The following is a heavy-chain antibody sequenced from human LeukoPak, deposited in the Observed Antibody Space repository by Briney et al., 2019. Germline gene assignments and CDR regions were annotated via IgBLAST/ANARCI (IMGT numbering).Heavy chain of an antibody. CDR1: GFTFSSYS. J-gene: IGHJ6*03. CDR3: ARDGYCSSTSCYTGFGYYYYYMDV. V-gene: IGHV3-21*01. D-gene: IGHD2-2*02. Sequence: EGSLRLSCAASGFTFSSYSMNWVRQAPGKGLEWVSSISSSSSYIYYADSVKGRFTISRDNAKNSLYLQMNSLRAEDTAVYYCARDGYCSSTSCYTGFGYYYYYMDVWGKGTTVTVSS. CDR2: ISSSSSYI.